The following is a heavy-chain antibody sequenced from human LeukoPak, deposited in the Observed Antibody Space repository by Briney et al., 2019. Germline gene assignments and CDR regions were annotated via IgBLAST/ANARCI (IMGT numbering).Heavy chain of an antibody. Sequence: GGSLRLSCAASGFTFSSYEMNWVRQAPGKGLEWVSYISSSGSTIYYADSVKGRFTISRDNAKNSLYLQMNSLRAEDTAVYYCARVGLMEVVVTPFDPWGQGTLVTVSS. V-gene: IGHV3-48*03. CDR3: ARVGLMEVVVTPFDP. J-gene: IGHJ5*02. CDR2: ISSSGSTI. D-gene: IGHD3-22*01. CDR1: GFTFSSYE.